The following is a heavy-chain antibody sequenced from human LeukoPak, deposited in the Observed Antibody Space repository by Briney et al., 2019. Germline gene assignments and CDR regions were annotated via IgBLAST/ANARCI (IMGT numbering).Heavy chain of an antibody. CDR3: ARDPSSISWFFDY. CDR2: IYTSGST. Sequence: SETLSLTCTVSGGSISSYYWSWIRQPAGKGLEWIGRIYTSGSTNYNPSLKSRVTISVDTSKNQFSLKLTSVTAADTAVYYCARDPSSISWFFDYWGPGTLVTVSS. J-gene: IGHJ4*02. V-gene: IGHV4-4*07. D-gene: IGHD6-13*01. CDR1: GGSISSYY.